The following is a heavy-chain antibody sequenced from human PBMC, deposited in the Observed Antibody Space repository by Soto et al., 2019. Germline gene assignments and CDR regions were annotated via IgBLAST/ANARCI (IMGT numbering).Heavy chain of an antibody. V-gene: IGHV4-34*01. CDR1: GGSFSGYY. CDR2: INHSGST. D-gene: IGHD3-3*01. Sequence: SETLSLTCAVYGGSFSGYYWSWIRQPPGKGLEWVGEINHSGSTNYNPSLKSRVTISVDKSKNQFSLKLSSVTAADTAVYYCARWWSGYFESGYYYYGMDVWGQGTTVTVSS. J-gene: IGHJ6*02. CDR3: ARWWSGYFESGYYYYGMDV.